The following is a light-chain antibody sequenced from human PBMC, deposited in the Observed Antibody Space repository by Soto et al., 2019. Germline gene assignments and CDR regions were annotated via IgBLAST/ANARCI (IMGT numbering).Light chain of an antibody. CDR1: SSDVGSYNL. CDR3: CSYAGSSTFVV. CDR2: EVX. V-gene: IGLV2-23*02. J-gene: IGLJ2*01. Sequence: QSALTQPASVSGSPGQSITISCTGTSSDVGSYNLVSWYQQHPGKAPKLMIYEVXKRXXXVXNRFSGSKSGNTXSLTISGXXXXXXXXYYCCSYAGSSTFVVFGGGTKLTVL.